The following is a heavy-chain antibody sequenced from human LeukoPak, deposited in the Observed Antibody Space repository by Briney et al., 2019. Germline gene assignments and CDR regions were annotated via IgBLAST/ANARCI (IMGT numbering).Heavy chain of an antibody. V-gene: IGHV3-73*01. CDR2: IRSRVNSYAT. J-gene: IGHJ4*02. CDR1: GFTLSDSA. D-gene: IGHD6-13*01. CDR3: TRRGTASAPDDY. Sequence: PGGSLRLSCAASGFTLSDSAMHWVRQASGKGLEWVGRIRSRVNSYATTYAASVKGRFTISRDDSKNTAYPEMNSLKTEDTAVYFCTRRGTASAPDDYWGQGALVTVSS.